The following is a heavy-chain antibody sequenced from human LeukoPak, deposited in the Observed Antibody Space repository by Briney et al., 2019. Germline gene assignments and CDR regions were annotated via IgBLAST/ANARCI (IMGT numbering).Heavy chain of an antibody. V-gene: IGHV4-34*01. CDR3: ASLEVVVRTNWFDP. J-gene: IGHJ5*02. CDR1: GGSFSGYY. CDR2: INHSGST. Sequence: SETLSLTCAVYGGSFSGYYWSWIRQPPGKGLEWIGEINHSGSTNYNPSLKSRVTISVDTSKNQFSLKLSSVTAADTAVYYCASLEVVVRTNWFDPWGQGTLVTVSS. D-gene: IGHD2-2*01.